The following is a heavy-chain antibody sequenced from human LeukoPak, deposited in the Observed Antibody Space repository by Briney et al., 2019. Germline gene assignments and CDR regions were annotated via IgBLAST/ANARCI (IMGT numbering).Heavy chain of an antibody. CDR1: GYTFTNYY. CDR3: ARDYGGPSWFGGIDY. D-gene: IGHD3-10*01. Sequence: ASVKVSCKASGYTFTNYYMHWVRQAPGQGLEWVGWINPKSGGTHYTQKFQGRVTMTGDTSISAAYMELSRLTSDDTAVYYCARDYGGPSWFGGIDYWGQGTLVTVSS. J-gene: IGHJ4*02. CDR2: INPKSGGT. V-gene: IGHV1-2*02.